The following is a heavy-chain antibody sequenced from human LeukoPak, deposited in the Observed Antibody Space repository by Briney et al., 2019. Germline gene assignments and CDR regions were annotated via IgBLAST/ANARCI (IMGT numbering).Heavy chain of an antibody. CDR2: ISYDGSNK. CDR3: VCLSSGPFDY. Sequence: SGGSLRLSCAASGFTFSSYAMHWVRQAPGKGLEWVAVISYDGSNKYYADSVKGRFTISRDNSKNTLYLQMNSLRAEDTAVYYCVCLSSGPFDYWGQGTLVTVSS. J-gene: IGHJ4*02. V-gene: IGHV3-30-3*01. CDR1: GFTFSSYA. D-gene: IGHD3-22*01.